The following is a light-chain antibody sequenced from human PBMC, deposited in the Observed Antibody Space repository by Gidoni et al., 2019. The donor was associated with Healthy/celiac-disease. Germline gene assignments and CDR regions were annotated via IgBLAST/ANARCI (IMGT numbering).Light chain of an antibody. CDR1: SSNIGSNT. Sequence: QSVLTQPPSASGTPGQRVTISCSGSSSNIGSNTVNWYQQLPGTAPQLLSYSNNRRRSGVPDRGSGSKSGASASLAISGLQSEDEADYYCAAWNDSLNGVFGGGTKLTVL. CDR3: AAWNDSLNGV. V-gene: IGLV1-44*01. J-gene: IGLJ2*01. CDR2: SNN.